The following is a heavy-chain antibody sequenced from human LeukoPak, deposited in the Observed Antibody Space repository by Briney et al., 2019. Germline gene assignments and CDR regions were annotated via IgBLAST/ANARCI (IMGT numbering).Heavy chain of an antibody. CDR2: IYYSGST. CDR1: GGSISSYY. CDR3: ARAHFIAASGTFDI. D-gene: IGHD6-25*01. J-gene: IGHJ3*02. Sequence: SETLSLTCTVSGGSISSYYWSWIRQPPGKGLEWIGYIYYSGSTNYNPSLKSRVTISVDTSKNQFSPKLSSVTAADTAVYYCARAHFIAASGTFDIWGQGTMVTVSS. V-gene: IGHV4-59*01.